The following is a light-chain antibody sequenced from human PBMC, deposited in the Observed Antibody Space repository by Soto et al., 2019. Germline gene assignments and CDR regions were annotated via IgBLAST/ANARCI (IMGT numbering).Light chain of an antibody. CDR3: SSYTSSITYV. CDR2: EAS. V-gene: IGLV2-14*01. J-gene: IGLJ1*01. Sequence: QSALTQPASVSGSPGQSITISCTGTSSDVGGYNFVSWYQQHPGKAPKLIIYEASNRPSGVSNRFSGSKSGNTASLTISGLQAEAEADYYCSSYTSSITYVFGTGTKVTVL. CDR1: SSDVGGYNF.